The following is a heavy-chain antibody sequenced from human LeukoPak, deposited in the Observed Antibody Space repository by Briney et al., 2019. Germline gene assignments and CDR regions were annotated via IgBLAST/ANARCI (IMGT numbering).Heavy chain of an antibody. D-gene: IGHD2-8*01. CDR1: GKNYW. J-gene: IGHJ4*02. Sequence: GESVKISCKASGKNYWIAWVRQMPWKGLEWLGIIYFGDSDTRYSPSFQGRLTISVDKSISTAYLQLSSLKASDTAIYFCGRHSYGLDYWGQGTLVTVSS. CDR2: IYFGDSDT. V-gene: IGHV5-51*01. CDR3: GRHSYGLDY.